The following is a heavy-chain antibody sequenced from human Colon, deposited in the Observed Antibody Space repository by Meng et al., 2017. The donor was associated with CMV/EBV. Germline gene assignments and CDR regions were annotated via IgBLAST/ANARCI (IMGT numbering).Heavy chain of an antibody. J-gene: IGHJ4*02. Sequence: SQTRSLTGAISGDSVTSNRAAWNWIRQTPSRGLEWLGRTYYRSKWYNEYAVSVESRATINPDTSKNQFSLQLNSVTPDDTAVYYCVRDRGTYYSLDYWAQGTLVTVSS. D-gene: IGHD2-21*01. CDR2: TYYRSKWYN. CDR1: GDSVTSNRAA. V-gene: IGHV6-1*01. CDR3: VRDRGTYYSLDY.